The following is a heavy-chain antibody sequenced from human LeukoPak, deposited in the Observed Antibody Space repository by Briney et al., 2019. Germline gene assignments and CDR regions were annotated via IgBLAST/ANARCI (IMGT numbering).Heavy chain of an antibody. J-gene: IGHJ6*02. CDR2: ISAYNGNT. D-gene: IGHD6-6*01. CDR3: ARAPQLVRDYYYSMDV. Sequence: ASVKVSCKASGGTFSSYAISWVRQAPGQGLEWMGWISAYNGNTNYAQKLQGRVTMTTDTSTSTAYMELRSLRSDDTAVYYCARAPQLVRDYYYSMDVWGQGTTVTVSS. CDR1: GGTFSSYA. V-gene: IGHV1-18*01.